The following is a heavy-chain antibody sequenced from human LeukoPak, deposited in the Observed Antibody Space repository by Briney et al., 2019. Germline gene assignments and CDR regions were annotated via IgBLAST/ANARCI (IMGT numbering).Heavy chain of an antibody. D-gene: IGHD6-13*01. CDR2: IIPILGIA. CDR3: ASRGIDQDY. Sequence: ASVKVSCKASGGTFSSYAISWVRQAPGQGLEWMGRIIPILGIANYAQKFQGRVTITADKSTSTAYMELSSLRSEDTAVYYRASRGIDQDYWGQGTLVTVSS. V-gene: IGHV1-69*04. CDR1: GGTFSSYA. J-gene: IGHJ4*02.